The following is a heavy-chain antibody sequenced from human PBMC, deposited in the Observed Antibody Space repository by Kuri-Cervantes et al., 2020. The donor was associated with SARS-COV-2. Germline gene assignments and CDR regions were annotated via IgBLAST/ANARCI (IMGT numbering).Heavy chain of an antibody. Sequence: GESLKISCAASGFTFSSYGMHWVRQAPGKGLEWVAVIWYDGSNKYYADSVKGRFTISRDNSKNTLYLQMSSLRAEDTAVYYCAKVTRSGYFPFAFDIWGQGTMVTVSS. V-gene: IGHV3-33*06. CDR2: IWYDGSNK. CDR1: GFTFSSYG. CDR3: AKVTRSGYFPFAFDI. D-gene: IGHD3-22*01. J-gene: IGHJ3*02.